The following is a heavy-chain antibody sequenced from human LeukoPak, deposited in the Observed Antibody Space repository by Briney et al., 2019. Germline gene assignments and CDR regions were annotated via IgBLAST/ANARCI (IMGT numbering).Heavy chain of an antibody. CDR1: GGSFSGYY. CDR2: INHSGST. D-gene: IGHD3-10*01. V-gene: IGHV4-34*01. J-gene: IGHJ4*02. Sequence: SETLSLTCAVYGGSFSGYYWSWIRQPPGKGLEWIGEINHSGSTNYNPSLKSRVTISVDTSKSQFSLKLSSVTAADTAVYYCARGRITMVRGVTQTGLDYWGQGTLVTVSS. CDR3: ARGRITMVRGVTQTGLDY.